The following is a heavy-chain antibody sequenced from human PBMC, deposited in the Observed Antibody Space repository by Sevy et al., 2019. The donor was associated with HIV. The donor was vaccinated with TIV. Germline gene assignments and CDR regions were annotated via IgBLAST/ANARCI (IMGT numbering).Heavy chain of an antibody. Sequence: SETLSLTCTVSGGSVSSGSYYWSWIRQPPGKGLEWIGYIYYSGSTNYNPSLKSRVTISVDTSKNQFSLKLSSVTAAETAVYYCARDVYCSSTSCYQSYYYYGMDVWGQGTTVTVSS. CDR1: GGSVSSGSYY. CDR2: IYYSGST. D-gene: IGHD2-2*01. CDR3: ARDVYCSSTSCYQSYYYYGMDV. V-gene: IGHV4-61*01. J-gene: IGHJ6*02.